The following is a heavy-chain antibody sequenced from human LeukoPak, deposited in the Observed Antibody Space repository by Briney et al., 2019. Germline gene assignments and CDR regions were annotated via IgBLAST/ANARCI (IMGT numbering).Heavy chain of an antibody. Sequence: SETLSLTCSVSGDSINIDFYYWGWIRQPPGKGLEWIGNIHYSGSNYYNPSLKSRVTISVDTSKNQFSPKLDSVTAADTAVYYCARQCHTYNNYVYHSYYMDVWGKGTTVTVSS. CDR3: ARQCHTYNNYVYHSYYMDV. CDR2: IHYSGSN. V-gene: IGHV4-39*01. D-gene: IGHD4-11*01. CDR1: GDSINIDFYY. J-gene: IGHJ6*03.